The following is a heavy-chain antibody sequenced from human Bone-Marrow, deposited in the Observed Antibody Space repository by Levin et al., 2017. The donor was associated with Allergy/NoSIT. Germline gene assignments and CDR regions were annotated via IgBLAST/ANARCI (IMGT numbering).Heavy chain of an antibody. CDR3: AKDSALRGYSSVDY. Sequence: GGSLRLSCAASGFTFDDYTMHWVRQAPGKGLEWVSLIGWDGVTTYYADSVKGRFTISRDNSKNSLYLQMNSLRTEDTALYYCAKDSALRGYSSVDYWGQGTLVTVSS. CDR2: IGWDGVTT. V-gene: IGHV3-43*01. D-gene: IGHD5-18*01. CDR1: GFTFDDYT. J-gene: IGHJ4*02.